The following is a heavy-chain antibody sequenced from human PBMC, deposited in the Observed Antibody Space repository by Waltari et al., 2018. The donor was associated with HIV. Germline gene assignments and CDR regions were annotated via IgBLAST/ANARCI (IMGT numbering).Heavy chain of an antibody. D-gene: IGHD3-3*01. V-gene: IGHV3-43*01. J-gene: IGHJ5*02. Sequence: EVQLVESGGVVVQPGGSLRLSCAASGFSLDDYNMDLVRQAPGKGLEWVSVISWDGRTTSYADSVKGRFTISRDNSKNSLYLQMNSLRTEDTAFYYCAKSLRGHDFWSGYVSWGQGTLFTVSA. CDR3: AKSLRGHDFWSGYVS. CDR1: GFSLDDYN. CDR2: ISWDGRTT.